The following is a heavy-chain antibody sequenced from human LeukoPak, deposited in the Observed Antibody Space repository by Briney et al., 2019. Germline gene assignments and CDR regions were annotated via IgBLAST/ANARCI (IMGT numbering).Heavy chain of an antibody. CDR1: GIAFRRYP. D-gene: IGHD3-10*01. V-gene: IGHV3-23*01. Sequence: PGGSLRLSCVSSGIAFRRYPMTWVRQAPGKGLEWVAGISGSGGSTYYADSVKGRFNISRDNSKNTLSLQVNSLRVEDTAVYYCAIGFVVTRRGINLYSYYMDVWGQGTTVTVSS. CDR2: ISGSGGST. J-gene: IGHJ6*03. CDR3: AIGFVVTRRGINLYSYYMDV.